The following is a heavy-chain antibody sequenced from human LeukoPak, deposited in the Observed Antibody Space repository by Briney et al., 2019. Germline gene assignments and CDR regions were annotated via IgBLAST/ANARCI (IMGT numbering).Heavy chain of an antibody. CDR3: ARRAVATPPSYDAFDI. Sequence: SETLSLTCTVSGGSISSSTYYWGWIRQPPGKGLEWIGYIYYSGSTNYNPSLKSRVTISVDTSKNQFSLKLSSVTAADTAVYYCARRAVATPPSYDAFDIWGQGTMVTVSS. D-gene: IGHD6-19*01. CDR2: IYYSGST. CDR1: GGSISSSTYY. J-gene: IGHJ3*02. V-gene: IGHV4-61*05.